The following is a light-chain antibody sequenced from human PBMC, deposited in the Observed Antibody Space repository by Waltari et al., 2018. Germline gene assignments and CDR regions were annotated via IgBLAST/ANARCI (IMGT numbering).Light chain of an antibody. J-gene: IGKJ1*01. CDR3: QQYHSTPWA. CDR2: WAS. Sequence: DIVMTQSPDSLAVSLGERATINCKSSQSVLYSSNNKNYLDWYQQKPGQPPKLLIYWASTRESGVPDRFSGSGSGTDFTLTISSLQAEDVAVYYCQQYHSTPWAFGQGTKVEIK. CDR1: QSVLYSSNNKNY. V-gene: IGKV4-1*01.